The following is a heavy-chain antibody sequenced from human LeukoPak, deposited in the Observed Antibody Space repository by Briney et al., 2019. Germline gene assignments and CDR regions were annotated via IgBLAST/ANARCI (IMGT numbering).Heavy chain of an antibody. CDR3: ARGCYYERSGYCPFDY. CDR2: IYSGGGT. V-gene: IGHV3-53*01. J-gene: IGHJ4*02. CDR1: GFTVSSSY. Sequence: GGSLRLSCAASGFTVSSSYMNWVRQAPGKGLEWVSIIYSGGGTYYADSVKGRFTISRDNSKNTLYLQMNSLRADDTAVYYCARGCYYERSGYCPFDYWGPGTLVTVSS. D-gene: IGHD3-22*01.